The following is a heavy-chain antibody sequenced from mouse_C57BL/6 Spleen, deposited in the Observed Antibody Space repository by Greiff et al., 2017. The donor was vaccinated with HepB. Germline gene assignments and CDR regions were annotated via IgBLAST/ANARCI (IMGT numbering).Heavy chain of an antibody. J-gene: IGHJ4*01. CDR1: GYSFTGYF. Sequence: EVQLQQSGPELVKPGDSVKISCKASGYSFTGYFMNWVMQSHGKSLEWIGRINPYNGDTFYNQKFKGKATLTVDKSSSTAHMELRSLTSEDSAVYYCARNYGSSLYYAMDYWGQGTSVTVSS. D-gene: IGHD1-1*01. CDR3: ARNYGSSLYYAMDY. V-gene: IGHV1-20*01. CDR2: INPYNGDT.